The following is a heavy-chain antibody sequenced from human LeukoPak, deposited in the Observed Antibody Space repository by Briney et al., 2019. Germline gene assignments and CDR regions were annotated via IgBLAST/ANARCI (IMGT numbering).Heavy chain of an antibody. CDR2: INTDGSST. CDR3: ARVLWFGELYWFDP. V-gene: IGHV3-74*01. D-gene: IGHD3-10*01. CDR1: GFIFSSYW. J-gene: IGHJ5*02. Sequence: SGGSLRLSCAASGFIFSSYWMHWVRHAPGKGLAWVSRINTDGSSTSYADSVKGRFTISRDNAKNTLYLQMNSLRAEDTAVYYCARVLWFGELYWFDPWGQGTLVTVSS.